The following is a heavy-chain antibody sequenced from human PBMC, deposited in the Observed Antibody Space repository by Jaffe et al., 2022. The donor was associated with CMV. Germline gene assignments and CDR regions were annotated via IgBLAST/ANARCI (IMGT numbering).Heavy chain of an antibody. J-gene: IGHJ5*02. CDR3: ARSYLPVVYSEPTDL. CDR1: GFTFGDFA. CDR2: INWNSGNI. Sequence: EVQLVQSGGGLVHPGRSLRLSCAASGFTFGDFAMHWVRQAPGKGLEWVSGINWNSGNIAYADSVMDRFTISRDNAKNSLYLQLDRLKPDDTAFYYCARSYLPVVYSEPTDLWGQGTLVIVSS. V-gene: IGHV3-9*01. D-gene: IGHD3-10*02.